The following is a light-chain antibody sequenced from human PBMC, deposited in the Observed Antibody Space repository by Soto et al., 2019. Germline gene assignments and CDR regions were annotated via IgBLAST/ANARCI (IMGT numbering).Light chain of an antibody. Sequence: QSGRTQPASVSGSPGQSITISCTGTSSDVGGYNYVSWYQQHPGKAPKLMIYEVSNRPSGVSNRFSGSKSGNTASLTISGLQAEDEADYYCSSYTSSSTLFYVFGTGTKVTVL. CDR1: SSDVGGYNY. CDR3: SSYTSSSTLFYV. V-gene: IGLV2-14*01. J-gene: IGLJ1*01. CDR2: EVS.